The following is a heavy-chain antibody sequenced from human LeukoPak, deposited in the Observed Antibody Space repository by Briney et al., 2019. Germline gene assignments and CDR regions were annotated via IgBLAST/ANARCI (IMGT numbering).Heavy chain of an antibody. CDR2: IVPVFGSR. D-gene: IGHD2-15*01. Sequence: ASVKVSCKASGGTFRNFAINWVRQAPGQGLEWMGRIVPVFGSRNYTQKFQGRLTITADRSTGTAYMELRSLRSDDTAVYYCARDPATLGYCSGGDCFRYNWFDPWGQGTLVTVSS. V-gene: IGHV1-69*06. J-gene: IGHJ5*02. CDR1: GGTFRNFA. CDR3: ARDPATLGYCSGGDCFRYNWFDP.